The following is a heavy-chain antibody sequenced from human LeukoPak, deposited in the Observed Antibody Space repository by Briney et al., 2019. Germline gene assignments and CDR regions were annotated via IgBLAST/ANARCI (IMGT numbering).Heavy chain of an antibody. CDR1: GYTFTGYY. Sequence: ASVKVSCKASGYTFTGYYMHWVRQAPGQGPEWMGWINPNSGGTNYAQKFQGRVTMTRDTSISTAYMELSRLRSDDTAVYYCARGTSSRVKHYYFDYWGQGTLVTVSS. D-gene: IGHD6-13*01. CDR2: INPNSGGT. J-gene: IGHJ4*02. CDR3: ARGTSSRVKHYYFDY. V-gene: IGHV1-2*02.